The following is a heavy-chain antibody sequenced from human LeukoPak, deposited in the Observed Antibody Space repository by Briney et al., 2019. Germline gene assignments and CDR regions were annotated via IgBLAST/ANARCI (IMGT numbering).Heavy chain of an antibody. D-gene: IGHD4-17*01. CDR2: IYYSGST. Sequence: PSETLSLTCSLSVVSITSSSFYCGWIRQPPGKGLEWIVSIYYSGSTYYRPCLKSRVTMSVDTSKNQFSLKLSSVSAADTAVYYCARDKTGDYGDLNWFDPWGQGTLVTVSS. CDR3: ARDKTGDYGDLNWFDP. V-gene: IGHV4-39*07. J-gene: IGHJ5*02. CDR1: VVSITSSSFY.